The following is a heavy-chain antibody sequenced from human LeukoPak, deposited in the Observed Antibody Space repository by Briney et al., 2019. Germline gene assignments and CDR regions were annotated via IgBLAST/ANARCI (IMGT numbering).Heavy chain of an antibody. CDR3: ARDEKNYYDSSGYGMDY. J-gene: IGHJ4*02. Sequence: SVKVSCKASGGTFSSYAISWVRQAPGQGLEWMGGIIPIFGKANYAQKFQRRVTINSDESTSTAYMELSSLRSEDTAVYYCARDEKNYYDSSGYGMDYWGQGTLVTVSS. V-gene: IGHV1-69*13. D-gene: IGHD3-22*01. CDR1: GGTFSSYA. CDR2: IIPIFGKA.